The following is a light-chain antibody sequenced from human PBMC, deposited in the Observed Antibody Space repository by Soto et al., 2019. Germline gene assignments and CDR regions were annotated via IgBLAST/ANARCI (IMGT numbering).Light chain of an antibody. V-gene: IGKV1-9*01. J-gene: IGKJ3*01. CDR2: AAS. Sequence: IQLTQSPSSLSASVGDRVTITSRASQGISSYLAWYQQKPGKAPKLLIYAASTLQIGVASRFSGSGSGTDFTLTISSLQPEDFATYYCQQLNSYSFTFGPGTKVDIK. CDR1: QGISSY. CDR3: QQLNSYSFT.